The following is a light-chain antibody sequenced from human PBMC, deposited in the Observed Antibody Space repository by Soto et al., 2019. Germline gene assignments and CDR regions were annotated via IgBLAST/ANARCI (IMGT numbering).Light chain of an antibody. V-gene: IGLV2-11*01. CDR2: HVS. CDR3: SSFAGGPYV. CDR1: SSDIGGYNY. Sequence: QSVLTQPRSVSGSPGQSVAISCTGTSSDIGGYNYVSWYQQHPGRAPKLVIYHVSKRPSGVPDRFSGSKSGNTASLTISGHQAEDEADYYCSSFAGGPYVFGTGTKVTVL. J-gene: IGLJ1*01.